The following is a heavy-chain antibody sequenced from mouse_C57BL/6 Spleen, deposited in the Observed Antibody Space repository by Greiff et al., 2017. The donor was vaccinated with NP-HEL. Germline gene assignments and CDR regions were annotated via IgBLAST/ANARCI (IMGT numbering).Heavy chain of an antibody. CDR3: ARGGIHCNLDV. J-gene: IGHJ1*03. CDR2: INPSSGYT. Sequence: QVQLKHSGAELAKPGASVKLSCKASGYTFTSYWMHWVKQRPGQGLEWIGYINPSSGYTKYNQKFKDKATLTADKSSSTAYMQLSSLTYEDSAVYTCARGGIHCNLDVWGTGTTFTVPS. CDR1: GYTFTSYW. V-gene: IGHV1-7*01.